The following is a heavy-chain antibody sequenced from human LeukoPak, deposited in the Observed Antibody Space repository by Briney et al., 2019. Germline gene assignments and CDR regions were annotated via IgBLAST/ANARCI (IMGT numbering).Heavy chain of an antibody. J-gene: IGHJ4*02. CDR2: IYGNDDK. D-gene: IGHD3-22*01. Sequence: SGPTLVKPTQTLTLTCTFSGFSLSTSGVLVGWIRQPPGKALEWLAFIYGNDDKRYSPSLMSRLTITKDTSKNQVVLTMTNMDPVDTATYYCAHYGHSSGYYIAPFGYWGQGTLVTVSS. V-gene: IGHV2-5*01. CDR1: GFSLSTSGVL. CDR3: AHYGHSSGYYIAPFGY.